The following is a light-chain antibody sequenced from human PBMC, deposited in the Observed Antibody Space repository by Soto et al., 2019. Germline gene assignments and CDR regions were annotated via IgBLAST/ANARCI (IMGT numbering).Light chain of an antibody. V-gene: IGKV3-11*01. CDR3: QQYTGPPTT. CDR1: QNVANY. Sequence: EIVLTQSPATLSLSPGERATLSCRASQNVANYLDWYQQKPGQAPRLLIYGASTRAAGIPDRFSGSGSGTDFTLTITGLEPEDSAVYFCQQYTGPPTTFGQGTRLEIK. J-gene: IGKJ5*01. CDR2: GAS.